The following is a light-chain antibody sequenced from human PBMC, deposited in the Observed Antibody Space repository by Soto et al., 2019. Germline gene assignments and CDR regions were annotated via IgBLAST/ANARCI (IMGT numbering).Light chain of an antibody. CDR1: NIGSKN. CDR2: RDS. CDR3: QVWDSSTV. Sequence: SSELTQPLSVSVALGQTARITCGGNNIGSKNVHWYQQKPGQAPVLVIYRDSNRPSGIPERFSCSNSGNTATLALSIAQAGDEADYYCQVWDSSTVFGGGTKLTVL. V-gene: IGLV3-9*01. J-gene: IGLJ2*01.